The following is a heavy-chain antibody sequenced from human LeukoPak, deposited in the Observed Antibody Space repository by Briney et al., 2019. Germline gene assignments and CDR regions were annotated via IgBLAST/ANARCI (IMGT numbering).Heavy chain of an antibody. V-gene: IGHV3-21*01. CDR1: GFTFSSYS. J-gene: IGHJ6*03. Sequence: GGSLRLSCAASGFTFSSYSMNWVRQAPGKGLEWVSSISSSSSYIYYADSVKGRFTISRDNAKNSLYLQMNSLRAEDTAVYYCARDRLSGSPATAIFYYYYYYYMDVWGKGTTVTVSS. D-gene: IGHD2-21*02. CDR2: ISSSSSYI. CDR3: ARDRLSGSPATAIFYYYYYYYMDV.